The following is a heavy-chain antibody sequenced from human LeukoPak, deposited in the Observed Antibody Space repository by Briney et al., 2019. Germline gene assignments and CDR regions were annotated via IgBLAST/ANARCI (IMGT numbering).Heavy chain of an antibody. Sequence: GGSLRLSCAASGFTFSSYGTHWVRQAPGKGLEWVAVIWYDGSNKYYADSVKGRFTISRDNSKNTLYLQMNSLRAEDTAVYYCAREEDGYNYGYWGQGTLVTVSS. CDR3: AREEDGYNYGY. D-gene: IGHD5-24*01. J-gene: IGHJ4*02. V-gene: IGHV3-33*01. CDR1: GFTFSSYG. CDR2: IWYDGSNK.